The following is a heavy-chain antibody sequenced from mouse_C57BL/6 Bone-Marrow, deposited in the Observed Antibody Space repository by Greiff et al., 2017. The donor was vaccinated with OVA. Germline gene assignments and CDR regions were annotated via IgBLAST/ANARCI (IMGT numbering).Heavy chain of an antibody. CDR1: GYTFTDYE. CDR2: IDPETGGT. J-gene: IGHJ3*01. Sequence: VQLQQSGAELVRPGASVTLSCKASGYTFTDYEMHWVKQTPVHGLEWIGAIDPETGGTAYNQKFKGKAILTADKSSSTAYMELRSLTSEDSAVYYCTRHYYDYDAVAYWGQGTLVTVSA. D-gene: IGHD2-4*01. V-gene: IGHV1-15*01. CDR3: TRHYYDYDAVAY.